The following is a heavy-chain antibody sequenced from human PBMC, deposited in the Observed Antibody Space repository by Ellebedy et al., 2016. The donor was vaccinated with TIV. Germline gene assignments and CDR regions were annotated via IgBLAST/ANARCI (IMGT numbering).Heavy chain of an antibody. D-gene: IGHD5-18*01. V-gene: IGHV1-3*01. CDR3: AKQGGYSYGSPFDY. Sequence: AASVKVSCKASGYTFTTYAMHWVRQAPGQRLEWMAWINAGNGNTKYSQKFQGRITITRDTSATTVYMELSSLRPEDTAVYYCAKQGGYSYGSPFDYWGQGTLVTVSS. CDR1: GYTFTTYA. J-gene: IGHJ4*02. CDR2: INAGNGNT.